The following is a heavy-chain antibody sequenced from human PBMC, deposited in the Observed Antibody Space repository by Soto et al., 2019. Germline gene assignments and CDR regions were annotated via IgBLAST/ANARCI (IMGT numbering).Heavy chain of an antibody. V-gene: IGHV5-10-1*01. Sequence: PXESLKISFKGSGYSFTSYWISWVRQMPGKGLEWMGRIDPSDSYTNYSPSFQGHVTISADKSISTAYLQWSSLKASDTAMYYCASIAAATQGGYYYYGMDVWGQGTTVTVSS. CDR3: ASIAAATQGGYYYYGMDV. CDR1: GYSFTSYW. CDR2: IDPSDSYT. D-gene: IGHD6-13*01. J-gene: IGHJ6*02.